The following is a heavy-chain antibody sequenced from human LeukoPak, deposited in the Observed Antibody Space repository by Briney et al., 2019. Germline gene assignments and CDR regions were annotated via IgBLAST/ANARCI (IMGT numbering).Heavy chain of an antibody. CDR2: IYSGGRT. V-gene: IGHV3-53*04. CDR1: GVTVSSSY. J-gene: IGHJ4*02. Sequence: SGGSLRLSCAASGVTVSSSYMSWVRQAPGKGLEWVSVIYSGGRTYYADSVRGRFTISRHNSNSTLYLQMNSLRPEDTAVYYCARDPGDPSGHWGQGTLVTVSS. CDR3: ARDPGDPSGH. D-gene: IGHD4-17*01.